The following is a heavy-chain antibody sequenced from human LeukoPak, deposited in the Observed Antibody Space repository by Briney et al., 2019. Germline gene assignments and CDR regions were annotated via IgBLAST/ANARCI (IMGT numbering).Heavy chain of an antibody. D-gene: IGHD6-19*01. V-gene: IGHV4-4*07. CDR1: GGSISSYY. CDR2: IYSSGST. J-gene: IGHJ4*02. Sequence: PSETLSLTCTVSGGSISSYYWSWIRQPAGKGLEWIGRIYSSGSTDYSSSLKSRVTISVDTSKNQFSLKLSSVTAADTAIYYCARLRSGGQVAGVYFDSWGQGTLVTVSS. CDR3: ARLRSGGQVAGVYFDS.